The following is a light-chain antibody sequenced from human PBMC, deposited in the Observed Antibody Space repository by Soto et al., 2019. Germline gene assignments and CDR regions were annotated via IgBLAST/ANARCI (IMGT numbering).Light chain of an antibody. J-gene: IGKJ3*01. CDR3: QQRSNWPPFT. Sequence: EIVLTQSPATLSLSPGERATLSCRASQSVSSYLASYQQKPGQAPRLLIYDASNRATGIPARFSGSGSGTDFTLTISSLEPDDFAVYYCQQRSNWPPFTFGPGTKVDIK. CDR1: QSVSSY. V-gene: IGKV3-11*01. CDR2: DAS.